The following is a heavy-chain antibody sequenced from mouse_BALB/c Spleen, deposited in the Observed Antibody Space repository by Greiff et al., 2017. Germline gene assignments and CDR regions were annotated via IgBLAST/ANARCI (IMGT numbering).Heavy chain of an antibody. CDR2: ISSGGSYT. CDR3: AKTTDTSWFAY. CDR1: GFTFSSYA. D-gene: IGHD1-1*01. V-gene: IGHV5-9-1*01. J-gene: IGHJ3*01. Sequence: EVMLVESGGGLVKPGGSLKLSCAASGFTFSSYAMSWVRQTPEKRLEWVATISSGGSYTYYPDSVKGRFTISRDNAKNTLYLQMSSLRSEDTAMYYCAKTTDTSWFAYWGQGTLVTVSA.